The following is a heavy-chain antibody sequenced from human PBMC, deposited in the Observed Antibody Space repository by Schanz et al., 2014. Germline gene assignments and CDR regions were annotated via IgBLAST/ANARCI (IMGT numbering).Heavy chain of an antibody. D-gene: IGHD3-10*01. CDR3: ARGHYGLDV. CDR1: GFTFDEYG. CDR2: ISWNGGFI. V-gene: IGHV3-9*01. J-gene: IGHJ6*02. Sequence: EVQLVESGGDLVQPGRSLRLSCAASGFTFDEYGMHWVRQAPGKGLEWVSGISWNGGFIAYGDAVKGRFTISRDNAKNSLFLQMSSLRAEDTALYYCARGHYGLDVWGQGTTVTVSS.